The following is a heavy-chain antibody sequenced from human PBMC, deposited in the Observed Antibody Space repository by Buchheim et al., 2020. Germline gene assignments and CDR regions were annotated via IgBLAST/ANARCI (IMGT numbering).Heavy chain of an antibody. J-gene: IGHJ4*02. CDR1: GFTFSSYG. Sequence: QVQLVESGGGVVQPGRSLRLSCAASGFTFSSYGMHWVRQAPGKGLEWVAVISYDGSNKYYADSVKGRFTISRDNSKNTLYLQMNSLRAEDTAVYYCAKEGWELLRVLVYWGQGTL. CDR3: AKEGWELLRVLVY. V-gene: IGHV3-30*18. CDR2: ISYDGSNK. D-gene: IGHD1-26*01.